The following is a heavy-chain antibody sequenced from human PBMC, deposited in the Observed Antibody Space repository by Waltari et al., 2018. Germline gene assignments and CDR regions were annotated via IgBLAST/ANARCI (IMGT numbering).Heavy chain of an antibody. V-gene: IGHV3-23*01. Sequence: EVQLLESGGGLVQPGGSLRLSCAASGFTFISYAMSWVRQAPGEGLEWGSAISGSGGRTYYADSVKGRFTISRDNSKNTLYLQMNSLRAEDTAVYYCAKDHRVFWSGYDYWGQGTLVTVSS. J-gene: IGHJ4*02. CDR2: ISGSGGRT. D-gene: IGHD3-3*01. CDR3: AKDHRVFWSGYDY. CDR1: GFTFISYA.